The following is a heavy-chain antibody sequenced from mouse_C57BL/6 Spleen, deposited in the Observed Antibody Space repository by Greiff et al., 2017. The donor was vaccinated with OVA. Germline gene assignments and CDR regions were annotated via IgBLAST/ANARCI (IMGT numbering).Heavy chain of an antibody. D-gene: IGHD3-2*02. CDR2: IYPGDGDT. CDR3: ARQAFPFDY. CDR1: GYAFSSSW. V-gene: IGHV1-82*01. J-gene: IGHJ2*01. Sequence: QVQLQQSGPELVKPGASVKISCKASGYAFSSSWMNWVKQRPGKGLEWIGRIYPGDGDTNYNGKFKGKATLTADKSSSTAYMQLSSLTSEDSAVYFCARQAFPFDYWGQGTTLTVSS.